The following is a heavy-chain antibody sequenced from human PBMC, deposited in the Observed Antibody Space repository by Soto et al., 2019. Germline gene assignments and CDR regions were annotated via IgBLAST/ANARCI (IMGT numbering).Heavy chain of an antibody. J-gene: IGHJ6*02. V-gene: IGHV1-2*02. CDR1: GYTFTAYY. D-gene: IGHD3-10*02. CDR3: ARNMDYYYGRGSGNGHGV. CDR2: INPKFGDT. Sequence: QVQLVQSGAEVKEPGDSVRVSCEASGYTFTAYYIHWVRQAPGQGLEWMGWINPKFGDTTYAQDFHGRVYMTRDMSISTVYMELSSLTSDDTAIYYCARNMDYYYGRGSGNGHGVWGQGTTVTVFS.